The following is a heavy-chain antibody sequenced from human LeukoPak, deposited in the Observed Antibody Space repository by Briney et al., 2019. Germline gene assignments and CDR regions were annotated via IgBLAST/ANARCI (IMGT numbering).Heavy chain of an antibody. Sequence: SEPLSLTCIASGGSISSYYWSWIRQPPGKGLEWIGYIYYSGSTNYNPSLKSRVTMSVHTSKKQFSLKLSSVIAADTAVYYCARGSHGYYYGMDVWGQGTTVTVSS. CDR2: IYYSGST. J-gene: IGHJ6*02. D-gene: IGHD1-26*01. CDR1: GGSISSYY. V-gene: IGHV4-59*01. CDR3: ARGSHGYYYGMDV.